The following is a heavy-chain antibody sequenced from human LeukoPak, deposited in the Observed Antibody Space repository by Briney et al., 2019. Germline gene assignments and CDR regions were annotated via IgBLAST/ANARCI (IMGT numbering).Heavy chain of an antibody. Sequence: GGSLRLSCAASGFTFSAYGMTGVRQAPGKGLEWVSHISDRGDNTYYADPVQGRFTISRDNSKNTLYLQMNSLRAEDTAVYYCAKGGNFYFEYWGQGTLVIVSS. D-gene: IGHD3-3*01. CDR3: AKGGNFYFEY. CDR2: ISDRGDNT. J-gene: IGHJ4*02. V-gene: IGHV3-23*01. CDR1: GFTFSAYG.